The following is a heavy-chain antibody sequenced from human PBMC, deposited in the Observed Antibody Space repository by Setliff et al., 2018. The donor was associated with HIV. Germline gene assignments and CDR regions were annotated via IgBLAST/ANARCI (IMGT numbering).Heavy chain of an antibody. CDR3: ARDLEYYYGSGSYGVFDY. J-gene: IGHJ4*02. Sequence: SETLSLTCTVSGGSISSDYWSWIRQPAGKGLEWIGRVYISGSTNYSPSLRSRVTMSVDTSKNQVSLKLSSVTAADTAVYYCARDLEYYYGSGSYGVFDYWGQGTLVTVSS. V-gene: IGHV4-4*07. D-gene: IGHD3-10*01. CDR1: GGSISSDY. CDR2: VYISGST.